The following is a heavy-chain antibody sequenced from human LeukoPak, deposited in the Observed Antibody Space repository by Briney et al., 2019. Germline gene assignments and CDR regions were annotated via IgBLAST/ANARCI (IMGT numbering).Heavy chain of an antibody. CDR1: GFTVSSNY. CDR3: ARRSSSWYIDY. D-gene: IGHD6-13*01. V-gene: IGHV3-66*01. Sequence: GRSLRLSCAASGFTVSSNYMSWVRQAPGKGLEWVSVIYSGGSTYYADSVKGRFTISRDNSKNTLYLQMNSLRAEDTAVYYCARRSSSWYIDYWGQGTLVTVSS. J-gene: IGHJ4*02. CDR2: IYSGGST.